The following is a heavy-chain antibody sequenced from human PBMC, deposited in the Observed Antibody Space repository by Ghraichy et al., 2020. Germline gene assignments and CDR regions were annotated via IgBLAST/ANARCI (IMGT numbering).Heavy chain of an antibody. CDR1: GFTFSNYD. D-gene: IGHD6-19*01. J-gene: IGHJ4*02. V-gene: IGHV3-64D*09. Sequence: GGSLRLSCSASGFTFSNYDMHWVRQAPGKGLEYVSAIISNGGSTYYADSVKGRFTISRDNSKNTLYLQMSSLRVEDTAVYYCVRTGVAVSGVDYWGQGTLVTVSS. CDR2: IISNGGST. CDR3: VRTGVAVSGVDY.